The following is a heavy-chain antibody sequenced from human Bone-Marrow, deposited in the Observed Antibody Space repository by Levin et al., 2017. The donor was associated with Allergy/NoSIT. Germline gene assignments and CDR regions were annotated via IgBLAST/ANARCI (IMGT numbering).Heavy chain of an antibody. V-gene: IGHV3-21*01. Sequence: GGSLRLSCAASGFTFSSYSMNWVRQAPGKGLEWVSSISSSSSYIYYADSVKGRFTISRDNAKNSLYLQMNSLRAEDTAVYYCARSRQKGHNWFDRWGQGTLVTVSS. CDR1: GFTFSSYS. CDR2: ISSSSSYI. D-gene: IGHD6-13*01. J-gene: IGHJ5*02. CDR3: ARSRQKGHNWFDR.